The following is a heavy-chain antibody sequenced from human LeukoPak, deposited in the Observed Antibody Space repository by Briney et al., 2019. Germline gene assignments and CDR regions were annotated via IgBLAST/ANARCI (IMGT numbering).Heavy chain of an antibody. CDR1: GFTFSSYW. CDR3: ARVSGYNWKEGYFDY. Sequence: GGSLRLSCVASGFTFSSYWMSWVRQAPGKGLEWVANIKQDGSEKYYVDSVKGRFTISRDNAKNSLYLQMNSLRAEDTAVYYCARVSGYNWKEGYFDYWGQGTLVTVSS. D-gene: IGHD1-20*01. V-gene: IGHV3-7*01. J-gene: IGHJ4*02. CDR2: IKQDGSEK.